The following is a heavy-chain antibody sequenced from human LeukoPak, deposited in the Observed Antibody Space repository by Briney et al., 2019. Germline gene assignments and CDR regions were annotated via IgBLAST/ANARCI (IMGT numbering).Heavy chain of an antibody. J-gene: IGHJ4*02. V-gene: IGHV3-48*03. CDR3: ATQDYYGSGSYTV. Sequence: GGSLRLSCAASGFTFSDYQMNWVRQAPGKGLEWVSYISDSGSTPYYADSVKGRFTIPRDNAKNTLFLQMNSLRVEDTAVYYCATQDYYGSGSYTVWGQGTLVTVSS. D-gene: IGHD3-10*01. CDR1: GFTFSDYQ. CDR2: ISDSGSTP.